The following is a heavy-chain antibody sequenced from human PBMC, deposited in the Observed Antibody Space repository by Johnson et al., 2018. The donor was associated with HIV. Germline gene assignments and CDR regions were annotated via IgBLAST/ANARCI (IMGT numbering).Heavy chain of an antibody. CDR3: ASVGSSGFFSAFDI. Sequence: EVQLVESGGGLVQTGGSLRLSCAASGFTFSSYWMSWVRQAPGKGLEWVANIKPAGSEKYYVDSVKGRFTISRDNAKNSLYLQMNSLRAEDTAVYYCASVGSSGFFSAFDIWVQGTMVTVSS. CDR1: GFTFSSYW. CDR2: IKPAGSEK. J-gene: IGHJ3*02. V-gene: IGHV3-7*01. D-gene: IGHD6-19*01.